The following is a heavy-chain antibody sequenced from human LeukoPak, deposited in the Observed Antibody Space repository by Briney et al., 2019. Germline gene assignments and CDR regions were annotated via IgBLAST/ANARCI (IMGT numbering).Heavy chain of an antibody. J-gene: IGHJ4*02. CDR2: IASDGSST. V-gene: IGHV3-74*01. D-gene: IGHD4-23*01. CDR1: GFTFSSYW. Sequence: PGGSLRLSCAASGFTFSSYWMNWVRQAPGKGLVWVSRIASDGSSTTYADSVKGRFSISRDNAENTLYLQMNSLRVKDTAVYYCARGRPHGNDYWGQGTLVTVSS. CDR3: ARGRPHGNDY.